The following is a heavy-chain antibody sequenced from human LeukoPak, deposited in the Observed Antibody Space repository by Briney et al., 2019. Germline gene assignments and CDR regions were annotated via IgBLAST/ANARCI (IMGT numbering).Heavy chain of an antibody. J-gene: IGHJ6*02. V-gene: IGHV4-59*08. D-gene: IGHD2-15*01. CDR2: IYYSGST. Sequence: PSETLSLTCTVSGGSISSYYWSWIRQPPGKGLEWIGYIYYSGSTNYNPSLKSRVTISVDTSKNQFSLKLSSVTAADTAVYYCARGEAANYDYYGMDVWGQGTTVTVSS. CDR1: GGSISSYY. CDR3: ARGEAANYDYYGMDV.